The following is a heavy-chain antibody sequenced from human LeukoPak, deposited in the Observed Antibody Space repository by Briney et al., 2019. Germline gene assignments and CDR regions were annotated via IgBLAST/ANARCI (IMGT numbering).Heavy chain of an antibody. CDR3: ARAYYDDLKDAFDI. V-gene: IGHV1-2*02. CDR2: INPNSGGT. J-gene: IGHJ3*02. CDR1: GYTFTSYY. D-gene: IGHD3-3*01. Sequence: ASVKVSCKASGYTFTSYYMHWVRQAPGQGLEWMGWINPNSGGTNYAQKFQGRVTMTRDTSISTAYMELSRLRSDDTAVYYCARAYYDDLKDAFDIWGQGTMVTVSS.